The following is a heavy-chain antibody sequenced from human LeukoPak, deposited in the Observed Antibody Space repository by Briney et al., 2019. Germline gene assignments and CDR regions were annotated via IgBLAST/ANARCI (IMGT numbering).Heavy chain of an antibody. D-gene: IGHD3-22*01. V-gene: IGHV3-15*01. Sequence: GGSLRLSXGGSGFTFINAWMSWVRQAPGKGLEWVGRIKTRADGGTIDYAAPVKGRFTISRDDSKNMLFLQMNSLKIEDTAVYYCTTGKYYYSDSGYYCDYRGQGTLVTVSS. CDR3: TTGKYYYSDSGYYCDY. J-gene: IGHJ4*02. CDR2: IKTRADGGTI. CDR1: GFTFINAW.